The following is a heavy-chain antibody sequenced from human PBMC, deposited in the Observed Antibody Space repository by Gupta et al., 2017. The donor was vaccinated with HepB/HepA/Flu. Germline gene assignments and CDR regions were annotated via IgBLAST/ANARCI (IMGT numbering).Heavy chain of an antibody. CDR3: ASETRYKWIKLDP. Sequence: EVQLVESGGGLVKPGGSLRLSCAASGFTFSSYSMNWVRQAPGKGLEWVSSISSSSSYIYYADAVKGRFTISRDNAKNAWYLQMKRMRKEDTAVYYCASETRYKWIKLDPGCQGTMVTVSS. CDR2: ISSSSSYI. CDR1: GFTFSSYS. D-gene: IGHD1-1*01. J-gene: IGHJ5*02. V-gene: IGHV3-21*01.